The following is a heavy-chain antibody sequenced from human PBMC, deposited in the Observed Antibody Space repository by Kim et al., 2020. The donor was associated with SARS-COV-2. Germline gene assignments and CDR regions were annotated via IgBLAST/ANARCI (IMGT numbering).Heavy chain of an antibody. CDR3: AKIRWDFTDYGMDV. D-gene: IGHD2-8*02. V-gene: IGHV3-9*01. J-gene: IGHJ6*02. Sequence: ADLMKGRFTISRDNAKNSLYRQMNSLRAEDTALYYCAKIRWDFTDYGMDVWGQGTTVTVSS.